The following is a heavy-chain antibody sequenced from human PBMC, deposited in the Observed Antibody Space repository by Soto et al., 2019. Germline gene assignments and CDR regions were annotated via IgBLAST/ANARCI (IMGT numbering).Heavy chain of an antibody. Sequence: QIQLVQSGAEVKKPGASVKVSCKASGYSFTSYGITWVRQAPGQGLEWTGWISPYNGDTKYAQKMQGRVTMTTDTSMSTAYMEVRSLRSDDTAVYYCAIGGIAVAGAFDYWGQGTLVTVSS. D-gene: IGHD6-19*01. CDR1: GYSFTSYG. CDR2: ISPYNGDT. CDR3: AIGGIAVAGAFDY. V-gene: IGHV1-18*01. J-gene: IGHJ4*02.